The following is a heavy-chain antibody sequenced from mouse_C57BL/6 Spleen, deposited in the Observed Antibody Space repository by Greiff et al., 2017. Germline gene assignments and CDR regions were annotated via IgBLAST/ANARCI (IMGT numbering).Heavy chain of an antibody. V-gene: IGHV1-84*01. CDR1: GYTFTDYY. D-gene: IGHD1-1*01. Sequence: LQQSGPELVKPGASVKISCKASGYTFTDYYINWVKQRPGQGLEWIGWIYPGSGNTKYNEKFKGKATLTVDTSSSTAYMQLSSLTSEDSAVYFCAREPHYYGSSYWYFDVWGTGTTVTVSS. J-gene: IGHJ1*03. CDR2: IYPGSGNT. CDR3: AREPHYYGSSYWYFDV.